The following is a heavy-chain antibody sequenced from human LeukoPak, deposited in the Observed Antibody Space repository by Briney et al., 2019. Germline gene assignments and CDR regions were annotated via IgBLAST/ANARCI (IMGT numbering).Heavy chain of an antibody. CDR2: ISSSSSYI. V-gene: IGHV3-21*01. CDR3: ARGGYYYDSSGYYRELGAFDI. J-gene: IGHJ3*02. Sequence: KTGGSLRLSCAASGFTFSSYSMNWVRQAPGKGLEWVSSISSSSSYIYYADSVKGRFTISRDNAKNSLYLQMNSLRAEDTAVYYCARGGYYYDSSGYYRELGAFDIWGQGTMVTVSS. CDR1: GFTFSSYS. D-gene: IGHD3-22*01.